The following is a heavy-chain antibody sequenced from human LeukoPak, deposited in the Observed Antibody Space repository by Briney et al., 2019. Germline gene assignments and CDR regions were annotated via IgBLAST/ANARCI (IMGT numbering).Heavy chain of an antibody. J-gene: IGHJ4*02. CDR1: GFTLSNYW. CDR2: IKQDGSKL. Sequence: GGSLRLSCAASGFTLSNYWMSWVRQAPGKGLEWVANIKQDGSKLSYVDSVKGRFTVSIDNAKNSLYLQMNSLRAEDTAVYYCARWEARDTWVYDYWGQGTLVTVSS. D-gene: IGHD1-26*01. CDR3: ARWEARDTWVYDY. V-gene: IGHV3-7*01.